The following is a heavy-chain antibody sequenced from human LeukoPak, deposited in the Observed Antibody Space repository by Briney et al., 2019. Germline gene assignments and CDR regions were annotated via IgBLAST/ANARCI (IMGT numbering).Heavy chain of an antibody. CDR1: GGSINGYY. CDR2: IYYTGST. CDR3: AREVLGSFGDYGAWFDP. J-gene: IGHJ5*02. V-gene: IGHV4-59*12. D-gene: IGHD4-17*01. Sequence: SETLSLTCTVSGGSINGYYWSWIRQSPGKGLESLGYIYYTGSTNYNPSLKSRVTMSVDTSKNQFSLKLSSVTAADTAVYYCAREVLGSFGDYGAWFDPWGQGTLVTVSS.